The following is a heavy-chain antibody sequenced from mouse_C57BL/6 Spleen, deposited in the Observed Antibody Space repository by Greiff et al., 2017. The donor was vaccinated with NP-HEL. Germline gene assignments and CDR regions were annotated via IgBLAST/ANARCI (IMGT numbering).Heavy chain of an antibody. CDR2: IDPENGDT. Sequence: EVQGVESGAELVRPGASVKLSCTASGFNIKDDYMHWVKQRPEQGLEWIGWIDPENGDTEYASKFQGKATITADTSSNTAYLQLSSLTSEDTAVYYCSGDYFDYWGQGTTLTVSS. CDR3: SGDYFDY. V-gene: IGHV14-4*01. J-gene: IGHJ2*01. CDR1: GFNIKDDY.